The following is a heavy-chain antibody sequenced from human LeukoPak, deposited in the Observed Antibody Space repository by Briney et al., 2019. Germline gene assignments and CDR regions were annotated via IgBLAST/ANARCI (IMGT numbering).Heavy chain of an antibody. CDR1: GGSISSGGYS. Sequence: PSQTLSLTCAVSGGSISSGGYSWSWIRQPPGKGLEWIGYIYYSGSTYYNPSLKSRVTISVDTSKNQFSLKLSSVTAADTAVYYCARATRLITLDYWGQGTLVTVSS. CDR2: IYYSGST. J-gene: IGHJ4*02. V-gene: IGHV4-30-4*08. D-gene: IGHD3-22*01. CDR3: ARATRLITLDY.